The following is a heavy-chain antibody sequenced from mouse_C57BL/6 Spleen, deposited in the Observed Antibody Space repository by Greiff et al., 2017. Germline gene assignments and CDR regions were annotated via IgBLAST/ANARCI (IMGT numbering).Heavy chain of an antibody. CDR1: GYTFTSYW. J-gene: IGHJ2*01. Sequence: QVQLQQPGAELVKPGASVKMSCKASGYTFTSYWITWVKQRPGQGLEWIGDIYPGSGSTNYNEKFKSKATLTVDTSASTAYMQLRSLKSEDSAVDCCARAGNYGEDYLDYWGQGTTLTVSS. CDR2: IYPGSGST. V-gene: IGHV1-55*01. CDR3: ARAGNYGEDYLDY. D-gene: IGHD1-1*01.